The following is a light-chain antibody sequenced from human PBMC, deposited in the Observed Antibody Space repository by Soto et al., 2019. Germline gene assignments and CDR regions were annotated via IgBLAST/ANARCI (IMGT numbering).Light chain of an antibody. Sequence: QSVLTQPASVSGSPGQSVTISCTGGSGDVGAYNYVSWNQQYPGKVPKLMIFDVTNRPSGVSDRFSGSKSGYTASLTISGLQAEDEADYYCYSFTSSTTWVFGGGTKLTVL. CDR3: YSFTSSTTWV. V-gene: IGLV2-14*01. CDR1: SGDVGAYNY. J-gene: IGLJ3*02. CDR2: DVT.